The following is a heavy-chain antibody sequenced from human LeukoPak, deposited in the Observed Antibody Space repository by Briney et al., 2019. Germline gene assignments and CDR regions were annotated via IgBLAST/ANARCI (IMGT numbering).Heavy chain of an antibody. CDR2: ISAYNGNT. V-gene: IGHV1-18*01. D-gene: IGHD3-10*01. J-gene: IGHJ3*02. CDR1: GYTFTSYG. CDR3: ARDRSYSYYYGSGALDI. Sequence: ASVKVSCKASGYTFTSYGISWVRQALGQGLEWMGWISAYNGNTNYAQKLQGRVTMTTDTSTSTAYMEVRSLRSDDTAVYYCARDRSYSYYYGSGALDIWGQGTMVTVSS.